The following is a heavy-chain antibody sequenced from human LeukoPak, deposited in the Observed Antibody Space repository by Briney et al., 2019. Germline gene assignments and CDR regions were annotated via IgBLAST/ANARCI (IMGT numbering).Heavy chain of an antibody. CDR1: GFTFSSYV. CDR3: AREADLYYFDY. Sequence: GGSLRLSCAASGFTFSSYVMHWVRQAPGKGLEYVSAISSNGINTYYANSMKGRFTISRDNSKNTLYPQVGSLRPEDMAVYYCAREADLYYFDYWGQGTLVTVSS. J-gene: IGHJ4*02. CDR2: ISSNGINT. D-gene: IGHD6-13*01. V-gene: IGHV3-64*01.